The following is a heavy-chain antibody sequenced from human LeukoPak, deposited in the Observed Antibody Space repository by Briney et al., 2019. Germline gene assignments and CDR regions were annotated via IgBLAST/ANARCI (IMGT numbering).Heavy chain of an antibody. CDR3: ARVDSSSWKLYYYYGVDV. D-gene: IGHD6-13*01. J-gene: IGHJ6*02. CDR2: IYTSGST. Sequence: SETLSLTCTVSGGSISSGSYYWSWIRQPAGKGLEWIGRIYTSGSTNYNPSLKSRVTMSVDTSKNQFSLKLSSVTAADTAVYYCARVDSSSWKLYYYYGVDVWGQGTTVTVSS. CDR1: GGSISSGSYY. V-gene: IGHV4-61*02.